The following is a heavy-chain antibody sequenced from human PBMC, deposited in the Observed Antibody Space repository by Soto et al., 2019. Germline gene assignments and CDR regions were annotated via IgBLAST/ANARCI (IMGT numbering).Heavy chain of an antibody. CDR2: IYYSGST. CDR3: AREGNHYYDSSGYYDY. V-gene: IGHV4-30-4*08. CDR1: GGSFSGYY. D-gene: IGHD3-22*01. J-gene: IGHJ4*02. Sequence: SETLSLTCAVYGGSFSGYYWSRIRQPPGKGLEWIGYIYYSGSTYYNPSLKSRVTISVDTSKNQFSLKLSSVTAADTAVYYCAREGNHYYDSSGYYDYWGQGILVTVSS.